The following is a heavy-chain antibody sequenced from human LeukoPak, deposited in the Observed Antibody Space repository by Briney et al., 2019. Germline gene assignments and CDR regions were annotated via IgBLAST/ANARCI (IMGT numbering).Heavy chain of an antibody. CDR1: GGSINSRSDY. J-gene: IGHJ3*02. D-gene: IGHD1-14*01. V-gene: IGHV4-39*07. Sequence: SETLSLTCTVSGGSINSRSDYWGWIRQPPGKGLEWIGSIYYSGSTNYNPSLASRVTISLDTSKNQFSLKLSSVTAADTAVYYCARYRISAFDIWGQGTLVTVSS. CDR3: ARYRISAFDI. CDR2: IYYSGST.